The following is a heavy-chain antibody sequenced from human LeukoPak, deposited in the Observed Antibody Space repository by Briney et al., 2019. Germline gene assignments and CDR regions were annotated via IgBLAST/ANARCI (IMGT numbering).Heavy chain of an antibody. CDR3: ARAGSTKWWGLDP. Sequence: GGSLRLSCAASGFNISKTYLMWARQAPGKRLEWVSVTYAGGASWYGDFVEGRFTISRDNSKNTVYLQMNGLRGDDTAIYFCARAGSTKWWGLDPWGQGTLVTVAS. V-gene: IGHV3-53*01. D-gene: IGHD2-8*01. CDR2: TYAGGAS. CDR1: GFNISKTY. J-gene: IGHJ5*02.